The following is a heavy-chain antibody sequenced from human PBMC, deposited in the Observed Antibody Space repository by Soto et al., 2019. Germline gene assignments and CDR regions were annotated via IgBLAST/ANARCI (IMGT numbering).Heavy chain of an antibody. CDR2: INAGNGNT. Sequence: QVQLVQSGAEVKKPGASVKVSCKASGYTFTSYAMHWVRQAPGQRLEWMGWINAGNGNTKYSQKFQGRVTITRDTSASKAYMELSSLRSEDTAVYYCARVAAAGHNWFDPWGQGTLVTVSS. D-gene: IGHD6-13*01. CDR1: GYTFTSYA. J-gene: IGHJ5*02. V-gene: IGHV1-3*01. CDR3: ARVAAAGHNWFDP.